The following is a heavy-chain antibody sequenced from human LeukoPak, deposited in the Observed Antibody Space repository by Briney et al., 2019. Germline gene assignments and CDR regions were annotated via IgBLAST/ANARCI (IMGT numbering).Heavy chain of an antibody. CDR2: IIPIFGTA. J-gene: IGHJ6*02. D-gene: IGHD2-2*01. CDR1: GGTFSSYA. Sequence: ASVKVSCKASGGTFSSYAISWVRQAPGQGLEWMGGIIPIFGTANYAQKFQGRVTITADESTSTAYMELSSLRSEDTAVYYCARGVVVPAADYYYGMDVWGQGTTVTVSS. CDR3: ARGVVVPAADYYYGMDV. V-gene: IGHV1-69*13.